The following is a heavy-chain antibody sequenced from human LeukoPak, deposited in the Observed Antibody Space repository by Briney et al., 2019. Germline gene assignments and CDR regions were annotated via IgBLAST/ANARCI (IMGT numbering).Heavy chain of an antibody. CDR1: GFTFSSYS. J-gene: IGHJ4*02. Sequence: GGSLRLSCAASGFTFSSYSMNWVRQAPGKGLEWVSSMSINSGLQYHADSVKGRFTISRDNAKNSLYLQMNSLRAEDTAVYYCAREFEYRTSGAGYWGQGTLVTVSS. D-gene: IGHD6-6*01. V-gene: IGHV3-21*01. CDR3: AREFEYRTSGAGY. CDR2: MSINSGLQ.